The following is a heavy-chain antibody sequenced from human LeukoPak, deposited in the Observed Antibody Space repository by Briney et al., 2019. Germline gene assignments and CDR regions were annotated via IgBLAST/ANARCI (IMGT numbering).Heavy chain of an antibody. Sequence: KSSETLSLTCAVYGGSFSGYYWSWIRQPPGKGLEWIGEINHSGSTNYNPSLKSRVTISLDTSKNQFSLRLSSVTAADTAVYYCATLRYNSSWFNYWGQGTLVTVSS. D-gene: IGHD6-13*01. CDR3: ATLRYNSSWFNY. V-gene: IGHV4-34*01. J-gene: IGHJ4*02. CDR1: GGSFSGYY. CDR2: INHSGST.